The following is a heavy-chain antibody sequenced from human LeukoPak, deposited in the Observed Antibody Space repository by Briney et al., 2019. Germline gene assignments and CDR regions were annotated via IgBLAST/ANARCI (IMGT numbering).Heavy chain of an antibody. J-gene: IGHJ4*02. Sequence: PGGSLRLSCAASGFTFSSYAMSWVRQAPGKGLEWVSVIFTGGGTDHADSVKGRFTISRDNSKNTLSLQMNSLRVEDTAIYYCTRSGYRHPYHFDSWGQGTLVTVSS. D-gene: IGHD3-22*01. CDR3: TRSGYRHPYHFDS. CDR1: GFTFSSYA. CDR2: IFTGGGT. V-gene: IGHV3-53*01.